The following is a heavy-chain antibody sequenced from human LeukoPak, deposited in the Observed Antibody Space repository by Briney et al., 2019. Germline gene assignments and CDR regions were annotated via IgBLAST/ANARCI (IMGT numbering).Heavy chain of an antibody. J-gene: IGHJ4*02. Sequence: KPSETLSLTCTVSGGSVSSGSYYWSWIRQPPGKGLEWIGYIYYSGSTNYNPSLKSRVTISVDTSKNQFSLKLSSVTAADTAVYYCARGYVGYGSYYFDYWGQGTLVTVSS. D-gene: IGHD3-10*01. CDR2: IYYSGST. CDR1: GGSVSSGSYY. CDR3: ARGYVGYGSYYFDY. V-gene: IGHV4-61*01.